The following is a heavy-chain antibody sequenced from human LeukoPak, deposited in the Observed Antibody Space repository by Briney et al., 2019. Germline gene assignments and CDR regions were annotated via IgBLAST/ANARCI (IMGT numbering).Heavy chain of an antibody. D-gene: IGHD3-10*01. J-gene: IGHJ4*02. CDR3: ARDGPAQMVEFDY. CDR2: IHPNNGAT. CDR1: GYTFSDTGWY. Sequence: ASVKVSCKASGYTFSDTGWYLYWLRQAPGQGLECMGWIHPNNGATAYAQNFQGRVAMTRDTSISTAYMELRRLRPDDTAVYYCARDGPAQMVEFDYWGQETLVTVSS. V-gene: IGHV1-2*02.